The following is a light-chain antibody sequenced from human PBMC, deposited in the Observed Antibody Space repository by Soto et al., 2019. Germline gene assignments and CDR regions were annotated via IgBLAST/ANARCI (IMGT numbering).Light chain of an antibody. Sequence: EIVLTQSPGTLSLSPGERATLSCRASQSVSSCFLAWYQQKPGQAPRLLIYGASTRATGIPARFSGSGSGTDFILTISSLEPEDFAVYYCQQSSNWPPEITFGQGTRLEIK. CDR2: GAS. V-gene: IGKV3D-20*02. CDR1: QSVSSC. J-gene: IGKJ5*01. CDR3: QQSSNWPPEIT.